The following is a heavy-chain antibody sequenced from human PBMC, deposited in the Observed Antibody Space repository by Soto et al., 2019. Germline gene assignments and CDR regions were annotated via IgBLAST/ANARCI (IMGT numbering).Heavy chain of an antibody. D-gene: IGHD3-9*01. Sequence: PGGSLRLSCAASGFTFSTSWMHWVRQAPGKGLEYVAIINQDGSGENYVDSVKGRVTISRDNAKNSLSLQMHSLRAEDTAVYDCARGVFDILTGYSRYWGEVPLGTVSS. V-gene: IGHV3-7*01. J-gene: IGHJ4*02. CDR1: GFTFSTSW. CDR3: ARGVFDILTGYSRY. CDR2: INQDGSGE.